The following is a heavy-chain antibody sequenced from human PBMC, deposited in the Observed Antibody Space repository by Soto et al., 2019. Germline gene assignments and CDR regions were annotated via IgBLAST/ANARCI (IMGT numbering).Heavy chain of an antibody. CDR1: GGSISSTNYY. Sequence: QVQLQESGPGLVKPSETLTLTCTVSGGSISSTNYYWGWIRQPPGKGLEWIGSVYYSGITNYNPSLKSRVTISVEKSKNQFSLKLNSVSATDTAVYYCARLVVVAASFSRYPGLSHFWGQGILVTVSS. J-gene: IGHJ4*02. V-gene: IGHV4-39*01. CDR2: VYYSGIT. CDR3: ARLVVVAASFSRYPGLSHF. D-gene: IGHD2-15*01.